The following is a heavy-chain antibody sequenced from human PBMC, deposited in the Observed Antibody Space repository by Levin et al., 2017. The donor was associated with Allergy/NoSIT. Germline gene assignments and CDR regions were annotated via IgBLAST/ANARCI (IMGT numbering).Heavy chain of an antibody. V-gene: IGHV3-23*01. CDR2: TRQSGSRI. J-gene: IGHJ4*02. CDR1: GFTFSSYA. CDR3: GREEGASGWYTVDY. D-gene: IGHD6-19*01. Sequence: GESLKISCAASGFTFSSYAMDWVRQAPGKGLEWVSATRQSGSRIYYADSVKGRFTVSRDNSKNTLYLQMNSLRGEDTAVYCCGREEGASGWYTVDYWGQGTLVTVSS.